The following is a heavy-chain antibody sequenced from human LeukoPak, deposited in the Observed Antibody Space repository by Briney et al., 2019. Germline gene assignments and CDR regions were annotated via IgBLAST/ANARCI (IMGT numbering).Heavy chain of an antibody. J-gene: IGHJ4*02. V-gene: IGHV4-59*01. CDR3: AREPSLCSGGSCYGSFGY. CDR2: IYYSGST. CDR1: GGSISSYY. D-gene: IGHD2-15*01. Sequence: PSETLSLTCTVSGGSISSYYWSWIRQPPGKGLEWIGYIYYSGSTNYNPSLKSRVTISVDTSKNQFSLKLSSVTAADTAVYYCAREPSLCSGGSCYGSFGYWGQGTLVTVSS.